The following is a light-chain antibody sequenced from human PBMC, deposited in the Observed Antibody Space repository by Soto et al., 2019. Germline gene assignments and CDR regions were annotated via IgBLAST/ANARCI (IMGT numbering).Light chain of an antibody. J-gene: IGKJ1*01. V-gene: IGKV3-15*01. CDR3: QQYNKWPQT. CDR1: LGISIN. CDR2: GAS. Sequence: EIVMTQSPATLSVSPGERFTLSCRASLGISINLAWYQQRPGQAPRLLIYGASTRATGVPTRFSGSGSGTEFTLTISSLQSEDLAVYHCQQYNKWPQTFGQGTTGDIK.